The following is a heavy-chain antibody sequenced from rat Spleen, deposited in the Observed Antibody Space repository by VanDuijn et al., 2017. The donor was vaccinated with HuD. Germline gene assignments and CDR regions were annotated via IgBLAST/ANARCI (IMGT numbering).Heavy chain of an antibody. CDR3: ARARYSGGRLDY. D-gene: IGHD1-1*01. J-gene: IGHJ2*01. CDR1: GYSITSTYR. Sequence: EVQLQESGPGLVKPSQSLSLTCSVTGYSITSTYRWTWIRKFPGTKLEWMAYINSAGSTVYNPSLTSRISITRDTSRNQFFLHLNSVTTEDTATYYCARARYSGGRLDYWGQGVMVTVSS. V-gene: IGHV3-3*01. CDR2: INSAGST.